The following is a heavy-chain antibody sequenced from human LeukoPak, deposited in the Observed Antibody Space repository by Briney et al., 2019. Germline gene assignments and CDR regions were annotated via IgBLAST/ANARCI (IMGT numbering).Heavy chain of an antibody. CDR3: ARIMAYGGNFDAFDI. J-gene: IGHJ3*02. CDR1: GFTFSSYS. Sequence: VGSLRLSCAASGFTFSSYSMNWVRQAPGKGLEWVSYISSSSSTIYYADSVKGRFTISRDNAKNSLYLQMNSLRAEDTAVYYCARIMAYGGNFDAFDIWGQGTMVTVSS. CDR2: ISSSSSTI. D-gene: IGHD4-23*01. V-gene: IGHV3-48*01.